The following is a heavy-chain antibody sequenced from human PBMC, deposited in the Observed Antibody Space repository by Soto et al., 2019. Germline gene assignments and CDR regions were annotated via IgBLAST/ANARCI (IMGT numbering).Heavy chain of an antibody. V-gene: IGHV1-18*01. J-gene: IGHJ6*03. CDR3: ARCAYDISTGSEIYYYYYYMDV. CDR2: ISAYNGNT. Sequence: ASVKVSCKASGYTFTSYGISWVGQAPGQGLEWMGWISAYNGNTNYAQKLQGRVTMTTDTSTSTAYMELRSLRSDDTAVYYCARCAYDISTGSEIYYYYYYMDVWGKGTTVTVSS. CDR1: GYTFTSYG. D-gene: IGHD3-9*01.